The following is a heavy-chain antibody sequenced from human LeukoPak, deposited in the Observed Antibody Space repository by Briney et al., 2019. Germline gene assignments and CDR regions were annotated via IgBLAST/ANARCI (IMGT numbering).Heavy chain of an antibody. J-gene: IGHJ4*02. Sequence: PGGSLRLSCAASGFTFSSYGMHWVRQAPGKGLEWVAFIRYDGSNKYYADSVKGRFTISGDNSKNTLYLQMNSLRAEDTAVYYCAKDQYDFWSGYLVYWGQGTLVTVSS. D-gene: IGHD3-3*01. V-gene: IGHV3-30*02. CDR3: AKDQYDFWSGYLVY. CDR1: GFTFSSYG. CDR2: IRYDGSNK.